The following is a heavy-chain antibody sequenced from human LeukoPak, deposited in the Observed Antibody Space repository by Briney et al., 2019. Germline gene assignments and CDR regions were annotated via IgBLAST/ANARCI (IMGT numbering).Heavy chain of an antibody. CDR2: INPNSGGT. Sequence: GASVKVSCKASGYTFTGYYMHWVRQAPGRGLEWMGWINPNSGGTNYAQKFQGRVTMTRDTSISTAYMELSRLRSDDTAVYYCARGDILTGYYQPPYYYYYGMDVWGQGTTVTVSS. J-gene: IGHJ6*02. D-gene: IGHD3-9*01. V-gene: IGHV1-2*02. CDR3: ARGDILTGYYQPPYYYYYGMDV. CDR1: GYTFTGYY.